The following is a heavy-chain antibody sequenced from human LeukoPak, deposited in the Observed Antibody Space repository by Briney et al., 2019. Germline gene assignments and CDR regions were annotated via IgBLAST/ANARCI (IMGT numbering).Heavy chain of an antibody. D-gene: IGHD6-19*01. CDR2: IYYSGST. J-gene: IGHJ4*02. V-gene: IGHV4-39*07. CDR3: ASQPEPGYSSGWYWG. CDR1: GGSISSSSYY. Sequence: PSETLSLTCTVSGGSISSSSYYWGWIRQPPGKGLEWIGSIYYSGSTYYNPSLKSRVTISVDTSKNQFSLKLSSVTAADTAVYYCASQPEPGYSSGWYWGWGQGTLVTVSS.